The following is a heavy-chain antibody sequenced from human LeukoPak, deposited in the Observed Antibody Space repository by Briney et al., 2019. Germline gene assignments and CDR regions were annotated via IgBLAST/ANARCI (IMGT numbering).Heavy chain of an antibody. CDR1: GGTFSSYT. D-gene: IGHD5-18*01. Sequence: ASVKVSCKASGGTFSSYTISWVRQAPGQGLEWMGRIIAILGIANYAQKFQGRVTITADKSTSTAYMELSSLRSEDTAVYYCARGPPLDGYSYGENWFDPWGQGTLVTVSS. J-gene: IGHJ5*02. CDR3: ARGPPLDGYSYGENWFDP. V-gene: IGHV1-69*02. CDR2: IIAILGIA.